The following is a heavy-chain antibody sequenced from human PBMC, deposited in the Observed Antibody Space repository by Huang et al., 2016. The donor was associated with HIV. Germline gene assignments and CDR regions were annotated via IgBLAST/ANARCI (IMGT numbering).Heavy chain of an antibody. J-gene: IGHJ4*02. CDR3: ARGFQAKPGDY. CDR1: GFTFRSYW. V-gene: IGHV3-7*01. Sequence: EVHLVESGGGLVRPGRSLRLSCAASGFTFRSYWMKWVRQATGRGLEWVANINVDGSERFYVDSVRGRFTISRDNANNSVSLQLNSLKAEDTGVYYCARGFQAKPGDYWGQGTLVTVSS. CDR2: INVDGSER.